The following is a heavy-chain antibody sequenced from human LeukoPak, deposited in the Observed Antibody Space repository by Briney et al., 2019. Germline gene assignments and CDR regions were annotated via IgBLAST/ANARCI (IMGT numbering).Heavy chain of an antibody. Sequence: PGGSLRLSCAASGFTFSDYYMSWIRQAPRRGLEWVSAISGSGDNTYSADSVKGRFTISRDNSNNTLYLQMNSLRAEDSAVYYCAKQRSVVVAAATNYWGQGNMVTVSP. CDR2: ISGSGDNT. CDR1: GFTFSDYY. CDR3: AKQRSVVVAAATNY. V-gene: IGHV3-23*01. D-gene: IGHD2-15*01. J-gene: IGHJ4*02.